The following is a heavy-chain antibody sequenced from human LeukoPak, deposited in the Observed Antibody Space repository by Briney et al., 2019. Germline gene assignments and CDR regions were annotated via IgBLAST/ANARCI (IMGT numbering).Heavy chain of an antibody. V-gene: IGHV3-23*01. D-gene: IGHD6-19*01. CDR1: GFTFSSYA. CDR3: TKCRPDSCGCADY. J-gene: IGHJ4*02. Sequence: PGGSPRLSCAASGFTFSSYAMSWVRQAPGKGLEWVSSITGSGGSTYYADSVKGRFTISRDNSKNTVFLQMDSLRAEDTAVYYCTKCRPDSCGCADYWGQGTLVTVSS. CDR2: ITGSGGST.